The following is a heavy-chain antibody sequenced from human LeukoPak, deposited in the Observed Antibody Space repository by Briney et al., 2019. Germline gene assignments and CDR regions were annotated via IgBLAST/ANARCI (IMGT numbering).Heavy chain of an antibody. J-gene: IGHJ4*02. V-gene: IGHV4-59*01. CDR2: IYYSGST. D-gene: IGHD6-13*01. CDR3: ARGAVAGYSNAPLDY. Sequence: SETLSLTCTVSVGSLSSYYWSWIRQPPGKGLEWIGHIYYSGSTNYNPCLKSRVTISVDTSKNQFSLKLTSMTAADTAVYYCARGAVAGYSNAPLDYWGPGTLVTVSS. CDR1: VGSLSSYY.